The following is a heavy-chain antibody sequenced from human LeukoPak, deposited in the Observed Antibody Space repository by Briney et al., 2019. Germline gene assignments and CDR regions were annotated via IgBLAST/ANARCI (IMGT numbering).Heavy chain of an antibody. V-gene: IGHV3-66*01. CDR1: GFTVSRNY. CDR2: IYSDGST. D-gene: IGHD3-10*01. J-gene: IGHJ4*02. Sequence: GGSLRLSCAASGFTVSRNYMTWVRQAPGKGLEWVSVIYSDGSTFYTDSVKGRFTTSRDNSKNTLYLQMNSLRVEDTAVYYCARIYGSGSYIFDYWGQGTLVTVSS. CDR3: ARIYGSGSYIFDY.